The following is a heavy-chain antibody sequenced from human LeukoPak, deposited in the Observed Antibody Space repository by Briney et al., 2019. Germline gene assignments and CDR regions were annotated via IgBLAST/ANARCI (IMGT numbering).Heavy chain of an antibody. V-gene: IGHV3-48*01. CDR3: ARRLDY. CDR1: GFTVSSNS. CDR2: ISESSTSI. Sequence: GGSLRLSCTVSGFTVSSNSMSWVRQAPGKGLEWVSYISESSTSIYYADSVKGRFTISRDNAKNSLYLQMNSLRAEDTAVYYCARRLDYWGQGTLVTVSS. J-gene: IGHJ4*02.